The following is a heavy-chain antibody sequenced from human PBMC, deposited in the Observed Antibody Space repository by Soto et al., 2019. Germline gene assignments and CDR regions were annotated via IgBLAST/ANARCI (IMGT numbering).Heavy chain of an antibody. CDR3: ARGRLYCSGGSCYRNFDY. Sequence: ASVKVSCKASGYTFTSYGISWVRQAPGQGLEWMGWISAYNGNTNYAQKLQGRVTMTTDTSTSTAYMELSSLRSEDTAVYYCARGRLYCSGGSCYRNFDYWGQGTLVTVSS. CDR2: ISAYNGNT. J-gene: IGHJ4*02. D-gene: IGHD2-15*01. V-gene: IGHV1-18*01. CDR1: GYTFTSYG.